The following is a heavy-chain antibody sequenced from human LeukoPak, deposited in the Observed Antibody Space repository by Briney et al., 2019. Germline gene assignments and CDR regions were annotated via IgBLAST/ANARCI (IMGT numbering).Heavy chain of an antibody. D-gene: IGHD3-22*01. Sequence: PSETLSLTCTVFGSSINSVYSWGWIRQPPGKGLEWIGSIYHNGNTYYNSFLKSRVTISVHTSENQFSLKLSSVTAADTAVYYCASYKTYYDSSGNPFDYWGQGTLVTVSS. J-gene: IGHJ4*02. CDR3: ASYKTYYDSSGNPFDY. CDR2: IYHNGNT. CDR1: GSSINSVYS. V-gene: IGHV4-38-2*02.